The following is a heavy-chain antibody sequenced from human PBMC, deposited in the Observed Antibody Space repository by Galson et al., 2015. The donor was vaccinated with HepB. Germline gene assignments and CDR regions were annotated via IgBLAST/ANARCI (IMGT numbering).Heavy chain of an antibody. CDR3: ARGVCANSICYDYFDY. CDR1: GYTFTGYY. D-gene: IGHD2-8*01. J-gene: IGHJ4*02. CDR2: INPNSGGT. Sequence: SVKVSCKASGYTFTGYYMHWVRQAPGQGLEWMGWINPNSGGTNYAQKFQGRVTMTRDTSISTAYMELSRLRYDDTAVYYCARGVCANSICYDYFDYWGQGTLVTVSS. V-gene: IGHV1-2*02.